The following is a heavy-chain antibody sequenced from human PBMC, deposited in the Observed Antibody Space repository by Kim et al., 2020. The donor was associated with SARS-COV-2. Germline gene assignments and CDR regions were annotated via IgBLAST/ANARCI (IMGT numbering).Heavy chain of an antibody. CDR3: AKGEQWLVPVYWFDP. Sequence: DSVKGRFTISRDNSKNTLYLQMNSLRAEDTAVYYCAKGEQWLVPVYWFDPWGQGTLVTVSS. V-gene: IGHV3-23*01. J-gene: IGHJ5*02. D-gene: IGHD6-19*01.